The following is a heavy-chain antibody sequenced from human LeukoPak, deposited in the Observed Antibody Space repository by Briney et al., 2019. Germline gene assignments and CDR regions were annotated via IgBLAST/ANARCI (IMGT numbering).Heavy chain of an antibody. CDR2: IKQDGSEK. Sequence: GGSLRLSCAASGFTLSNYWMSWVRQAPGKGPEWVANIKQDGSEKYYVDSVKGRFAISRDNAKNSLYLQMNSLRAEDTAVYYCARYGNGAWLAHYSFDIWGQGTMVTVSS. J-gene: IGHJ3*02. D-gene: IGHD6-19*01. CDR3: ARYGNGAWLAHYSFDI. CDR1: GFTLSNYW. V-gene: IGHV3-7*01.